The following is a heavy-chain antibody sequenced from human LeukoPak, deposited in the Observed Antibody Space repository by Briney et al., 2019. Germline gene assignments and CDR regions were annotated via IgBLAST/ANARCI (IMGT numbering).Heavy chain of an antibody. D-gene: IGHD2-8*01. V-gene: IGHV4-38-2*02. CDR2: MYHSGST. Sequence: SETLSLTCAVSGYSISGGYYWGWIRQPPGKGLEWIGSMYHSGSTYYNPSLESRVTMSVDTSKNQFSLKLSSVTAADTAVYYCARDALMLDYWGQRNPVAVSS. CDR1: GYSISGGYY. CDR3: ARDALMLDY. J-gene: IGHJ4*02.